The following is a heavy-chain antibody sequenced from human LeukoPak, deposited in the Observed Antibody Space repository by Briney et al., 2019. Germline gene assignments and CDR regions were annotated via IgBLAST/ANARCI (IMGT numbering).Heavy chain of an antibody. V-gene: IGHV1-8*01. CDR3: ARGISPYGDYGDYYCYMDV. J-gene: IGHJ6*03. Sequence: GASVKVSCKASGYTFTSYDINWVRQATGQGLEWMGWMNPNSGNTGYAQKFQGRVTMTRNTSISTAYMELSSLRSEDTAVYYCARGISPYGDYGDYYCYMDVWGKGTTVTISS. CDR1: GYTFTSYD. D-gene: IGHD4-17*01. CDR2: MNPNSGNT.